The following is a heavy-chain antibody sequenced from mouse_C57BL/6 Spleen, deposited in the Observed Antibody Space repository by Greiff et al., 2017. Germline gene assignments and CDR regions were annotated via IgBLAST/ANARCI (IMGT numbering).Heavy chain of an antibody. J-gene: IGHJ3*01. CDR1: GFNIKDDY. V-gene: IGHV14-4*01. CDR3: TTGPRAY. CDR2: IDPENGDT. Sequence: VQLQQSGAELVRPGASVKLSCTASGFNIKDDYMHWVKQRPEQGLEWIGWIDPENGDTEYASKFQGKATITADTSSNTAYLQLSSLPSEDTAVYYCTTGPRAYWGQGTLVTVSA.